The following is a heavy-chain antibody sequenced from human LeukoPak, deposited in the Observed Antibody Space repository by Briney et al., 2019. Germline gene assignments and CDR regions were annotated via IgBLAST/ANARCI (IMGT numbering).Heavy chain of an antibody. CDR3: ATHTIGGAAPTRVAFDY. J-gene: IGHJ4*02. V-gene: IGHV4-30-2*01. Sequence: PSQTLSLTCTVSGGSISSGGYYWSWIRQPPGKGLEWIGYIYHSGSTYYNLSLKSRVTISVDRSKNQFSLKLSSVTAADTAMYYCATHTIGGAAPTRVAFDYWGQGTLVTVSS. D-gene: IGHD3-16*01. CDR1: GGSISSGGYY. CDR2: IYHSGST.